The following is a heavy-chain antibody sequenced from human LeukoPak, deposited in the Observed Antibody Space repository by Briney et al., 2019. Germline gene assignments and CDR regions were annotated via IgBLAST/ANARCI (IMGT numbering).Heavy chain of an antibody. Sequence: PSETLSLTCTVSGGSIGSYYWSWIRQPAGKGLGWIGRIYTSGSTNCNPSLKSRVTMSVDTSKNQFSLKLSSVTAADTAVYYCARSSGWRRDFDYWGQGTLVTVSS. J-gene: IGHJ4*02. V-gene: IGHV4-4*07. CDR1: GGSIGSYY. D-gene: IGHD6-19*01. CDR3: ARSSGWRRDFDY. CDR2: IYTSGST.